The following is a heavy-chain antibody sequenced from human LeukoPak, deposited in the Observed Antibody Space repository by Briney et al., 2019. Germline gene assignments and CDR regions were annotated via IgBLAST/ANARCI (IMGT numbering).Heavy chain of an antibody. V-gene: IGHV4-30-4*01. Sequence: SETLSLTCTVSGGSISSGDYYWSRIRQPPGKGLEWIGYIYYSGSTYYNPSLKSRVTISVDTSKNQFSLKLSSVTAADTAVYYCASHCTNGVCYDAFDIWGQGTMVTVSS. J-gene: IGHJ3*02. D-gene: IGHD2-8*01. CDR3: ASHCTNGVCYDAFDI. CDR1: GGSISSGDYY. CDR2: IYYSGST.